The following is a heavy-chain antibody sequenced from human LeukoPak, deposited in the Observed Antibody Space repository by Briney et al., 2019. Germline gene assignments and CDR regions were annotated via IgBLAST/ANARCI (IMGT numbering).Heavy chain of an antibody. CDR2: MNPNSGNT. Sequence: ASVKVSCKASGYTFTSYDINWVRQATGQGLEWMGWMNPNSGNTGYAQKFQGRVTMTRNTSISTAYMELSSLRSEDTAVYYCARLRIAAAGTPYYYYYGMDVWGQGTTVTVSS. J-gene: IGHJ6*02. V-gene: IGHV1-8*01. D-gene: IGHD6-13*01. CDR1: GYTFTSYD. CDR3: ARLRIAAAGTPYYYYYGMDV.